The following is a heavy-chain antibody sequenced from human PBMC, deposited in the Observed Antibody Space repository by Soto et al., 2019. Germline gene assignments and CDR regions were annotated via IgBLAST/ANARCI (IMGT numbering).Heavy chain of an antibody. D-gene: IGHD2-21*01. J-gene: IGHJ4*02. CDR1: GYIFTNYY. V-gene: IGHV1-46*01. CDR2: INPNGGST. CDR3: ARGLYSGDK. Sequence: QVRLVQSGAEVKKPGASVKVSCKASGYIFTNYYIHWVRQAPGQGLEWMAIINPNGGSTNCAQEFKGRITWTRDTSTSTVYMDLSSLTSEDTAVYYGARGLYSGDKWGQGTLVTVSS.